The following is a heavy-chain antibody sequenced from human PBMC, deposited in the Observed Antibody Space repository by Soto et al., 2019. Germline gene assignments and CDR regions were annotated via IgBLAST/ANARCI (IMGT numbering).Heavy chain of an antibody. D-gene: IGHD5-12*01. CDR2: IIPIFGTA. J-gene: IGHJ4*02. CDR3: ARGGDGYHYLDYSDY. CDR1: GGTFSSYA. V-gene: IGHV1-69*06. Sequence: SVKVSCKASGGTFSSYAISWVRQAPGQGLEWMGGIIPIFGTANYAQKFQGRVTITADKSTSTAYMELSSLRSEDTAVYYCARGGDGYHYLDYSDYWGQGTFFTVSS.